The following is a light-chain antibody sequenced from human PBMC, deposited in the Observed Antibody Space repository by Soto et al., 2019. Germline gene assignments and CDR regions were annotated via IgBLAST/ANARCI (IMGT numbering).Light chain of an antibody. CDR2: DNN. Sequence: QSVLTQPPSVSAAPGEKVTISCSGSSSNIGNNYVSWYQQLPGTAPKLLIYDNNKRPSGIPDRFSGSKSGTSATLGITGLQTGDEADYYCGTWDSSLSDGSYVFGTGTKLTVL. J-gene: IGLJ1*01. V-gene: IGLV1-51*01. CDR3: GTWDSSLSDGSYV. CDR1: SSNIGNNY.